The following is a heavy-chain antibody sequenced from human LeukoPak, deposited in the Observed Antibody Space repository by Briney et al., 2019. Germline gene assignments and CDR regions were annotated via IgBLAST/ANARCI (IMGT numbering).Heavy chain of an antibody. V-gene: IGHV3-33*01. CDR3: ARDGLIVVVPAATQGWFDP. D-gene: IGHD2-2*01. Sequence: GGSLRLSCAASGFTFSSYGMHWVRQAPGKGLEWVAVIWYDGSNKYYADSVKGRFTISRDNSKNTLCLQMNSLRAEDTAVYYCARDGLIVVVPAATQGWFDPWGQGTPVTVSS. CDR1: GFTFSSYG. CDR2: IWYDGSNK. J-gene: IGHJ5*02.